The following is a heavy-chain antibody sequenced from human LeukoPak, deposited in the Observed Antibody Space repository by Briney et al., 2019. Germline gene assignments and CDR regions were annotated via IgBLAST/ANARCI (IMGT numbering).Heavy chain of an antibody. Sequence: ASVKVSFKASGYTFTGYYMHWVRQAPGQGLEWMGWINPNKASTKYAQKFQGRVTMTRDTSISTAYMEVSRLRSDDTAVYYCAREPIRQLWFGELPQFDPWGQGTLVTVSS. V-gene: IGHV1-2*02. CDR2: INPNKAST. D-gene: IGHD3-10*01. CDR1: GYTFTGYY. J-gene: IGHJ5*02. CDR3: AREPIRQLWFGELPQFDP.